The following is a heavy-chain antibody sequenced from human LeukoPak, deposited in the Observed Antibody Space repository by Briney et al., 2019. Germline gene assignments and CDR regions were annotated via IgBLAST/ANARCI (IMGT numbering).Heavy chain of an antibody. Sequence: CGSLRLSCAASGFTFSSYAMSWVRQAPGKGLEWVSAISGSGGSTYYADSVKGRFTISRDNSKNTLYLQMNSLRAEDTAVYYCAKEGCSSTSCYLIDYWGQGTLVTVSS. CDR3: AKEGCSSTSCYLIDY. CDR2: ISGSGGST. V-gene: IGHV3-23*01. CDR1: GFTFSSYA. J-gene: IGHJ4*02. D-gene: IGHD2-2*01.